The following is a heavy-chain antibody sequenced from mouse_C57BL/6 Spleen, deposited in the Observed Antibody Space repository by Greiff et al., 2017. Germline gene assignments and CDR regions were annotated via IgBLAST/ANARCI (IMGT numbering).Heavy chain of an antibody. D-gene: IGHD2-12*01. J-gene: IGHJ1*03. V-gene: IGHV5-17*01. CDR3: ARNSYYPYYWYFDV. CDR1: GFTFSDYG. CDR2: ISSGSSTI. Sequence: EVMLVESGGGLVKPGGSLKLSCAASGFTFSDYGMHWVRQAPEKGLEWVAYISSGSSTIYYADTVKGRFTISRDNAKNTLFLQMTSLRSEDTAMYYCARNSYYPYYWYFDVWGTGTTVTVSS.